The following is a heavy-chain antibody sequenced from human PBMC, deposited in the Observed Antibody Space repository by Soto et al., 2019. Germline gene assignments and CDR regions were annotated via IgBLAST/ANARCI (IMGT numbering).Heavy chain of an antibody. CDR2: IIPIFGTA. Sequence: SVKVSCKASAGTFSSYAISWVRQAPGQGLEWMGGIIPIFGTANYAQKFQGRVTITAYESTSTAYMELSSLRSEDTAVYYCARERYSGSYPSNYYYYYGMDVWGQGTTVTVSS. CDR1: AGTFSSYA. V-gene: IGHV1-69*13. J-gene: IGHJ6*02. CDR3: ARERYSGSYPSNYYYYYGMDV. D-gene: IGHD1-26*01.